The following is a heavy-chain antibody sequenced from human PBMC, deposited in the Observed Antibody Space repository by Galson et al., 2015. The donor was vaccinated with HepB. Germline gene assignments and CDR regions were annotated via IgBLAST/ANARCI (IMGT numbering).Heavy chain of an antibody. Sequence: SVKVSCKASGGTFSSYAISWVRQAPGQGLEWMGGIIPIFGTANYAQKFQGRVTITADESTSTAYMELSSLRSEDTAVYYCARSTFGEYYYDSSEPPWFDPWGQGTLVTVSS. CDR2: IIPIFGTA. J-gene: IGHJ5*02. V-gene: IGHV1-69*13. CDR3: ARSTFGEYYYDSSEPPWFDP. D-gene: IGHD3-22*01. CDR1: GGTFSSYA.